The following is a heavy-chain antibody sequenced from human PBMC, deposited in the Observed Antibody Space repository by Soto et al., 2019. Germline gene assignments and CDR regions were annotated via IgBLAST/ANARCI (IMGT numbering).Heavy chain of an antibody. J-gene: IGHJ6*02. V-gene: IGHV4-59*01. CDR1: GGSISSYY. CDR3: ARAPVAAADSYGMDV. CDR2: IYYSGST. D-gene: IGHD6-13*01. Sequence: PSETLSLTCTVSGGSISSYYWSWIRQPSGKGLEWIGYIYYSGSTNYNPSLKSRVTISVDTSKNQFSLKLSSVTAADTAVYYCARAPVAAADSYGMDVWGQGTTVTVSS.